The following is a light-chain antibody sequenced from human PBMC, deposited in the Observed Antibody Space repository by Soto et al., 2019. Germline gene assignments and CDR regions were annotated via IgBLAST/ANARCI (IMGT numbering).Light chain of an antibody. CDR1: SSDVGDYNY. CDR3: CSFAGSYTFWV. V-gene: IGLV2-11*01. Sequence: QSALTQPRSVSGSPGQSVTISCTGTSSDVGDYNYVSWYQQYPCKAPKLVIYDVSKRPSGVPDRFSGSKSGNTASLTISGLQAEDEADYYCCSFAGSYTFWVFGGGTKVTVL. CDR2: DVS. J-gene: IGLJ3*02.